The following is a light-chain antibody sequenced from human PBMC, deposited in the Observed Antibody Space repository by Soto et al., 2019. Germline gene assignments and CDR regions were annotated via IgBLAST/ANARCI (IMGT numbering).Light chain of an antibody. J-gene: IGLJ1*01. V-gene: IGLV2-14*03. CDR3: TSYTSSFTYV. Sequence: QSVLTQPASVSGSPGQSITISCTGTSSDVGGYNFVSWYQHHPGKAPKLIIYDVSYRPSGVSNRFSVSKSGNTASLTISGLRAEDEADYYCTSYTSSFTYVFGTGTKVTVL. CDR1: SSDVGGYNF. CDR2: DVS.